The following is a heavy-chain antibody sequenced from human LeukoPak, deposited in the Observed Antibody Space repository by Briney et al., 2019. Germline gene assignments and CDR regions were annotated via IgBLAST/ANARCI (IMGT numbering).Heavy chain of an antibody. Sequence: TETLSLTCAVYDGSFSGYYCSWIRQPPGKGLEWIGEINHSGSANYNPSLKSRVTILLDTSKNQFSLNLSSVTAADTAVYYCARRPRGVIIKTWFDSWGQGTLVTVSS. CDR1: DGSFSGYY. J-gene: IGHJ5*01. CDR3: ARRPRGVIIKTWFDS. CDR2: INHSGSA. V-gene: IGHV4-34*01. D-gene: IGHD3-10*01.